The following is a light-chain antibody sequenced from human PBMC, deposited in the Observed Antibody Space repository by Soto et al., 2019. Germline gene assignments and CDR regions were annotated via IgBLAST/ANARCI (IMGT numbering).Light chain of an antibody. CDR1: TSNIGSNS. Sequence: QSVLTQPPSASGTPGQRVTISCSGRTSNIGSNSVNWYQHLPGTAPKLLLHSNNQRPSGVPDRFSGSKSGTSASLAISGLQSEDEADYYCASWDDSLNGPIVFGGGTKLTV. CDR3: ASWDDSLNGPIV. V-gene: IGLV1-44*01. CDR2: SNN. J-gene: IGLJ2*01.